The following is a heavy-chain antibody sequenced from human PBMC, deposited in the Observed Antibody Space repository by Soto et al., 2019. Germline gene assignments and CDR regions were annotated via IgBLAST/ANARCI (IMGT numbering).Heavy chain of an antibody. D-gene: IGHD3-10*01. J-gene: IGHJ4*02. V-gene: IGHV4-39*01. CDR3: ATIWFGDGDY. CDR1: GGSISSSSYY. CDR2: IYYSGST. Sequence: PSETLSLTCTVSGGSISSSSYYWGWIRQPPGKGLEWIGSIYYSGSTYYNPSLKSRVTISVDTSKNQFSLKLSSVTAADTAVYYCATIWFGDGDYWGQGTLVTVSS.